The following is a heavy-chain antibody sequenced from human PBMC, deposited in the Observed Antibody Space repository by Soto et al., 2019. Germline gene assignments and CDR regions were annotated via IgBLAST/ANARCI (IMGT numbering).Heavy chain of an antibody. CDR1: GFNFGNYG. CDR3: AYDRVGGTFFSSFAY. J-gene: IGHJ4*02. CDR2: ITYNGGFP. D-gene: IGHD1-7*01. V-gene: IGHV3-30*03. Sequence: AGGSLRLSCQASGFNFGNYGMNWVRQAPGKGLEWVAVITYNGGFPYYADSVKGRFTISRDNSKNTLSLHLNTLKPEDTAVYHCAYDRVGGTFFSSFAYWGQGTLVPVSS.